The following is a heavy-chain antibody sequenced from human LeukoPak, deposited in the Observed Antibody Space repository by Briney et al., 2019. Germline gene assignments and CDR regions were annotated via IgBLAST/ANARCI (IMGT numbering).Heavy chain of an antibody. CDR1: GYTFSGYY. Sequence: ASVKVSCKASGYTFSGYYMHWVRQAPGQGLEWMGWINPNSGGTNYAQKFQGRVTMTRDTSISTAYMELSRLRSDDTAVYYCARGYPLSTTASGTYFQYWGQGTLVTDSS. CDR3: ARGYPLSTTASGTYFQY. CDR2: INPNSGGT. D-gene: IGHD6-13*01. J-gene: IGHJ1*01. V-gene: IGHV1-2*02.